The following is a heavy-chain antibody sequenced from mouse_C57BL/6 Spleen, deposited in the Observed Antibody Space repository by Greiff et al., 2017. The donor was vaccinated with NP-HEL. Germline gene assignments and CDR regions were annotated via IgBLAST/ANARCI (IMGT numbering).Heavy chain of an antibody. CDR3: AREGRSV. V-gene: IGHV1-54*01. Sequence: QVQLQQSGAELVRPGTSVKVSCKASGYAFTNYLIEWVKQRPGQGLEWIGVINPGSGGTNYNEQFKGKATLTADKSSSTAYMQLSSLTSEDSAVYFCAREGRSVWGTGTTVTVSS. CDR2: INPGSGGT. J-gene: IGHJ1*03. CDR1: GYAFTNYL. D-gene: IGHD1-1*01.